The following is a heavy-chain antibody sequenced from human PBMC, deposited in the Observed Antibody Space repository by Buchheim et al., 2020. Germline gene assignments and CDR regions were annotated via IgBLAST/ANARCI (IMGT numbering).Heavy chain of an antibody. D-gene: IGHD3-3*01. Sequence: EVQLLESGGGLVQPGGSLRLSCAASGFTFSSYAMSWVRQAPGKGLEWVSAISGSGGSTYYADSVKGRFTISRDNSKNTLYLQMNSLRAEDTAVYYCAKVGRRITIFGVAPRRCYFDYWGQGTL. CDR3: AKVGRRITIFGVAPRRCYFDY. CDR1: GFTFSSYA. V-gene: IGHV3-23*01. CDR2: ISGSGGST. J-gene: IGHJ4*02.